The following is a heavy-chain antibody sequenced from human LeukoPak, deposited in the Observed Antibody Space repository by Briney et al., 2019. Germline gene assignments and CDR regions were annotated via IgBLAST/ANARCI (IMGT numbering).Heavy chain of an antibody. CDR3: ATVYDFWSGYGTKNWFDP. Sequence: ASVKASCKVSGYTLTELSMHWVRQAPGKGLEWMGGFDPEDGETIYAQKFQGRVTMTEDTSTDTAYMELSSLRSEDTAVYYCATVYDFWSGYGTKNWFDPWGQGTLVTVSS. D-gene: IGHD3-3*01. CDR1: GYTLTELS. V-gene: IGHV1-24*01. CDR2: FDPEDGET. J-gene: IGHJ5*02.